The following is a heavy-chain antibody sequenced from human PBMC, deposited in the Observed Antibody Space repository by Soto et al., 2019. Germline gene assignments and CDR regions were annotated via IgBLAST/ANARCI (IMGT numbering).Heavy chain of an antibody. J-gene: IGHJ4*02. Sequence: QLQLVQSGTEVKEPGSSVKVSCKASGGTFSTSSFVWVRQGPGQGLEWMGGIIPIFTRTNFAQKFQGRVTFSADESTRTTYMELRSLTYEDPAIYYCARDVVRSTAGDSWGQGTLVTVSS. CDR1: GGTFSTSS. V-gene: IGHV1-69*01. D-gene: IGHD2-15*01. CDR3: ARDVVRSTAGDS. CDR2: IIPIFTRT.